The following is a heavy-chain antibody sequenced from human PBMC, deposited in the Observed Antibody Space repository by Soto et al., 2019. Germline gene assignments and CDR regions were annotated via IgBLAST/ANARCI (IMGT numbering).Heavy chain of an antibody. J-gene: IGHJ6*02. D-gene: IGHD3-22*01. V-gene: IGHV3-48*02. CDR2: ISSSRSTI. Sequence: EVQLVESGGGLVQPGGSLRLSCAASGFTFSSYSMNWVRQAPGKGLEWVSYISSSRSTIYYADSVNVRFPISRDNAKNDLYLQMNSLSDKDTALYKCARKNTYYYDSSGRMDVWGQGTTVTVSS. CDR1: GFTFSSYS. CDR3: ARKNTYYYDSSGRMDV.